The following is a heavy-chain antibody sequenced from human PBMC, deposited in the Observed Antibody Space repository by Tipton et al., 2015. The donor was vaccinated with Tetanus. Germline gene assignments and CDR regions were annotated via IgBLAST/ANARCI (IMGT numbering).Heavy chain of an antibody. J-gene: IGHJ4*02. D-gene: IGHD3-3*01. CDR3: ATDPPKYYDFWSGYYPHQTEGGY. V-gene: IGHV3-23*01. CDR1: GFTFSSYW. Sequence: SLRLSCAASGFTFSSYWMSWVRQAPGKGLEWVSAISGSGGSTYYADSVKGRFTISRDNSKNTLYLQMNSLRAEDTAVYYCATDPPKYYDFWSGYYPHQTEGGYWGQGPLVTASS. CDR2: ISGSGGST.